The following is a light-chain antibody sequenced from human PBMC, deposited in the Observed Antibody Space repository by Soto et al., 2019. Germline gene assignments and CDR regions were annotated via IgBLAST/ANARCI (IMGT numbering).Light chain of an antibody. CDR2: GVS. Sequence: QSALTQPASVSGSPGQSITISCTGSSSDIGGYNYVSWYQQHPGKAPKLMIYGVSNRPSGVSNRFSGSKSGNTASLTISGLLPEDEADYYCSSYTTSSTLDYVFGTGTQLTVL. J-gene: IGLJ1*01. V-gene: IGLV2-14*01. CDR3: SSYTTSSTLDYV. CDR1: SSDIGGYNY.